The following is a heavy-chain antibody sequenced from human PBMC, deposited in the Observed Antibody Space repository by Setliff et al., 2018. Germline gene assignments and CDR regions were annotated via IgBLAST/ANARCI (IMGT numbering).Heavy chain of an antibody. Sequence: VASVKVSCKASGYSFTSYGITWVRQAPGQGLEWMGWISPYNGDTRFQQKFQGRVTVTTDTPTSTAYMELRSLRSDDTAVYYCARDRPMVVVADNLALFDYWGQGTLVTVSS. V-gene: IGHV1-18*04. CDR2: ISPYNGDT. CDR3: ARDRPMVVVADNLALFDY. D-gene: IGHD2-15*01. J-gene: IGHJ4*02. CDR1: GYSFTSYG.